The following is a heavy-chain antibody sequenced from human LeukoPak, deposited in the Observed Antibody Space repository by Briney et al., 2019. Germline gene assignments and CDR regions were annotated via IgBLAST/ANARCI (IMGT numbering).Heavy chain of an antibody. CDR3: ARHFDGGDYNWFDP. J-gene: IGHJ5*02. CDR1: GGSISSYS. D-gene: IGHD4-17*01. Sequence: SETLSLTCTVSGGSISSYSWSWIRQPPGKGLEWIGYIYYSGSTNYNPSLKSRVTISVDTSKNQFSLKLSSVTAADTAVYYCARHFDGGDYNWFDPWGQGTLVTVSS. CDR2: IYYSGST. V-gene: IGHV4-59*08.